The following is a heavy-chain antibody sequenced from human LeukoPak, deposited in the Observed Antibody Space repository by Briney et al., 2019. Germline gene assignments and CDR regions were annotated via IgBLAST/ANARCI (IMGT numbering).Heavy chain of an antibody. Sequence: SQTLSLTCPVSGGSISRGDYYWSWIRQPPRKGLEWIGYIYYSGSTYYNPSLTSRVTISVDTSKNQFSLKLSSVTAADTAVYYCARLTEMYAFDIWGQGTMVTVSS. CDR2: IYYSGST. D-gene: IGHD1-20*01. CDR3: ARLTEMYAFDI. J-gene: IGHJ3*02. V-gene: IGHV4-30-4*08. CDR1: GGSISRGDYY.